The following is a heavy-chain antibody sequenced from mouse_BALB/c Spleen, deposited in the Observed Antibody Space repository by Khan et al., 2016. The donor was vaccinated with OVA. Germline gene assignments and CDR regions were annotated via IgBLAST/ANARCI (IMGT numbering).Heavy chain of an antibody. CDR3: ARHRFTTPTAWFAY. Sequence: EVELVESGGDLVKPGGSLNLSCEASGFTFSSYGMSWLRQTPDKRLEWVATISNGGSYTYFPDSVKGRLTISRDNAKNTRYLQMSSLKSEDTAMYYCARHRFTTPTAWFAYWGQGTLVTVFA. CDR1: GFTFSSYG. J-gene: IGHJ3*01. CDR2: ISNGGSYT. V-gene: IGHV5-6*01. D-gene: IGHD1-2*01.